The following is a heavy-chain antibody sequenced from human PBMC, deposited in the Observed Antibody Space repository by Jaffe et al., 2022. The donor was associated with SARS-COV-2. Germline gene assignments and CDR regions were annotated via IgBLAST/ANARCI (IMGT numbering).Heavy chain of an antibody. CDR2: IYYSGST. Sequence: QLQLQESGPGLVKPSETLSLTCTVSGGSISSSSYYWGWIRQPPGKGLEWIGSIYYSGSTYYNPSLKSRVTISVDTSKNQFSLKLSSVTAADTAVYYCARLGTGMVVVAATPGSDAFDIWGQGTMVTVSS. D-gene: IGHD2-15*01. CDR3: ARLGTGMVVVAATPGSDAFDI. V-gene: IGHV4-39*01. CDR1: GGSISSSSYY. J-gene: IGHJ3*02.